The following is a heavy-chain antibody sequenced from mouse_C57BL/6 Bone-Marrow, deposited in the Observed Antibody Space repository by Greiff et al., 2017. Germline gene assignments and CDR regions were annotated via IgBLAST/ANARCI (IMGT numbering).Heavy chain of an antibody. CDR3: ARHYYGSSYAMDY. V-gene: IGHV4-1*01. CDR2: INPDSSTI. D-gene: IGHD1-1*01. CDR1: GIDFSRYW. J-gene: IGHJ4*01. Sequence: EVKLQESGGGLVQPGGSLKLSCAASGIDFSRYWMSWVRRAPGKGLEWIGEINPDSSTINYAPSLKDKFIISRDNAKNTLYLQMSKVRSEDTALYYCARHYYGSSYAMDYWGQGTSVTVSS.